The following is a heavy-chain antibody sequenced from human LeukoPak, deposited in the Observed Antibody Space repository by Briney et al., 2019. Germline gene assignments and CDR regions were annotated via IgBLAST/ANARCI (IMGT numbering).Heavy chain of an antibody. V-gene: IGHV1-2*02. CDR1: GYTFTGYY. Sequence: ASVKVSCKASGYTFTGYYMHWVRQAPGQGLEWMGWINPNSGGTNYAQKFQGRVTMTRDTSISTAYMELSRLRSDDTAVYYCAREVSSHSGYVELALDYWGQGTLVTVSS. CDR2: INPNSGGT. J-gene: IGHJ4*02. D-gene: IGHD5-12*01. CDR3: AREVSSHSGYVELALDY.